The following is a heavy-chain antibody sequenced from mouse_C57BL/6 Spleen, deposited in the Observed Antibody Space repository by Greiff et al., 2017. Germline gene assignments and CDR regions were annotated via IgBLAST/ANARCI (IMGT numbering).Heavy chain of an antibody. CDR1: GFTFSSYA. Sequence: DVQLVESGGGLVKPGGSLKLSCAASGFTFSSYAMSWVRQTPEKRLEWVATISDGGSYTYYPDNVKGRFTISRDNAKNNLYLQMSHLKSEDTAMYYCARDLLRAMDYWGQGTSVTVSS. CDR2: ISDGGSYT. D-gene: IGHD2-1*01. J-gene: IGHJ4*01. CDR3: ARDLLRAMDY. V-gene: IGHV5-4*01.